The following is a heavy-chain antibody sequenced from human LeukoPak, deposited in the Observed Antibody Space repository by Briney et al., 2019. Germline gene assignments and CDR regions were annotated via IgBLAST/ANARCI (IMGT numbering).Heavy chain of an antibody. V-gene: IGHV4-4*07. J-gene: IGHJ3*02. D-gene: IGHD2-2*02. Sequence: SETLSLTCTVTGGSIRSSFWSWIRQPAGKGLEWIGRIYTNGNTNYNPSLKSRVTMSADTSKNQFSLKLSSVTAADTAVYYCARGSASPAAIPFDMWGQGAMVTVSS. CDR2: IYTNGNT. CDR1: GGSIRSSF. CDR3: ARGSASPAAIPFDM.